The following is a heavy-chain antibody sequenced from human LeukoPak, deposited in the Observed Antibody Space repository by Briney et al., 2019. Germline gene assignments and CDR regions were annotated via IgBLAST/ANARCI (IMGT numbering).Heavy chain of an antibody. CDR2: IYYSGST. Sequence: SEPLSLTCTVSGGSISSYYWSWIRQPPGKGLEWIGYIYYSGSTNYNPSLKSPVTISVDTSKNQFSLKLSSVTAADTAVYYCARGRKYSYGYRVNELGSGYFDNWGQGTLVTVSS. J-gene: IGHJ4*02. D-gene: IGHD5-18*01. CDR1: GGSISSYY. CDR3: ARGRKYSYGYRVNELGSGYFDN. V-gene: IGHV4-59*01.